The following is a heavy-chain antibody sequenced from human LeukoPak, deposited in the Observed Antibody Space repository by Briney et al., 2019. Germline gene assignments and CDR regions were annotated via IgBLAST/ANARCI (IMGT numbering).Heavy chain of an antibody. V-gene: IGHV3-23*01. CDR3: AKDRTVGASYWYFDL. Sequence: PGGSLRLSCAASGFTFSSYAMSWVRQAPGKGLEWVSAIIGSGGSTYYADSVKGRFTISRDSSRNTLFLHMNTLRAEDTAIYYCAKDRTVGASYWYFDLWGRGTLVTVSS. CDR2: IIGSGGST. CDR1: GFTFSSYA. J-gene: IGHJ2*01. D-gene: IGHD1-26*01.